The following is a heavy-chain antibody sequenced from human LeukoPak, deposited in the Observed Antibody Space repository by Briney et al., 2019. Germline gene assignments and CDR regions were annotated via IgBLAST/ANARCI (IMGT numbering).Heavy chain of an antibody. V-gene: IGHV1-18*01. D-gene: IGHD1-26*01. Sequence: ASVKVSCKASGYTLTSYGISWVRQAPGQGLEWMGWISAYNGNTNYAQKLQGRVTMTTDTSTSTAYMELRSLRSDDTAVYYCASFRAQYSGSYTPISHFDYWGQGTLVTVSS. CDR2: ISAYNGNT. CDR3: ASFRAQYSGSYTPISHFDY. J-gene: IGHJ4*02. CDR1: GYTLTSYG.